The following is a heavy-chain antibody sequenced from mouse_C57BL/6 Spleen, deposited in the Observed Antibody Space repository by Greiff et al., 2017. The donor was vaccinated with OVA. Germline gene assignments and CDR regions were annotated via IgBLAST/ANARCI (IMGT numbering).Heavy chain of an antibody. CDR2: ISYDGSN. V-gene: IGHV3-6*01. D-gene: IGHD4-1*01. CDR1: GYSITSGYY. J-gene: IGHJ1*03. CDR3: ARVWDGYFDV. Sequence: EVQVVESGPGLVKPSQSLSLTCSVTGYSITSGYYWNWIRQFPGNKLEWMGYISYDGSNNYNPSLKNRISITRDTSKNQFFLKLNSVTTEDTATYYCARVWDGYFDVWGTGTTVTVSS.